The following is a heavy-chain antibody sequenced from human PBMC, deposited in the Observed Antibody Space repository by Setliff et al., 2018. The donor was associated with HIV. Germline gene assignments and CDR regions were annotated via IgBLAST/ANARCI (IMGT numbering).Heavy chain of an antibody. J-gene: IGHJ5*02. CDR1: GGSFTGYY. CDR3: ARGGDYNFWAGYWT. V-gene: IGHV4-34*01. CDR2: INHSGSI. Sequence: SETLSLTCTVYGGSFTGYYWTWIRQPPGKGLEWIGEINHSGSINYNPSLESRVTISVDTSKKHFSLRPTSVTAADTAVYFCARGGDYNFWAGYWTWGQGTLVTVSS. D-gene: IGHD3-3*01.